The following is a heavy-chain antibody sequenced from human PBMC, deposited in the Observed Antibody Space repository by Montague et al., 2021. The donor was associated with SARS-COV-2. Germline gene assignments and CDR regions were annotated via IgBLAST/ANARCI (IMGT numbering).Heavy chain of an antibody. D-gene: IGHD1-1*01. J-gene: IGHJ6*02. Sequence: CAISGDSVANNRGSSDGDTYDPSRHLELVGRIYYRTKWYNDYAVSVRGRVTINPDTSKNQFSLQLNSVTPEDTAIYYCTSGREGNYNVMDVWGQGTTVTVSS. CDR3: TSGREGNYNVMDV. CDR2: IYYRTKWYN. CDR1: GDSVANNRGS. V-gene: IGHV6-1*01.